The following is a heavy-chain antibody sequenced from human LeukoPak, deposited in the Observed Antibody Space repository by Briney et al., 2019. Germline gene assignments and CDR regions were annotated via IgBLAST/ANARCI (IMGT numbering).Heavy chain of an antibody. D-gene: IGHD2-21*02. CDR3: ARGDFQFDL. V-gene: IGHV1-2*02. Sequence: ASVKVSCKASGGTFSSYAISWVRQAPGQGLEWMAWINPKSGGTNSAQKFQGRVTVTRDTSIITTYMELRRLRFDDTAVYYCARGDFQFDLWGQGTLVTVSS. CDR2: INPKSGGT. CDR1: GGTFSSYA. J-gene: IGHJ5*02.